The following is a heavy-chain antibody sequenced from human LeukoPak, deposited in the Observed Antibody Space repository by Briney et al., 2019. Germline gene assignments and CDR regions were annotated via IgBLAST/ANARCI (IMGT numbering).Heavy chain of an antibody. Sequence: GGSLRLSCGASGFTVSSNYMSWVRQAPGKGLEWVSVIYSGGSTYYADSVKGRFTISRDNSKNTLYLQMNSLRAEDTAVYYCARASYGSGSYLDYWGQGTLVTVSS. V-gene: IGHV3-66*01. D-gene: IGHD3-10*01. CDR3: ARASYGSGSYLDY. CDR2: IYSGGST. J-gene: IGHJ4*02. CDR1: GFTVSSNY.